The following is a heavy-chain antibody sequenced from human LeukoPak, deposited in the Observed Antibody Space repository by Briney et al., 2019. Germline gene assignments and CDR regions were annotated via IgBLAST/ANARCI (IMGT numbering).Heavy chain of an antibody. CDR3: ARSSGANTAFNI. J-gene: IGHJ3*02. V-gene: IGHV6-1*01. CDR1: GDSVSSNSAA. D-gene: IGHD6-25*01. CDR2: TYYRSKWYN. Sequence: SQTLSLTCDISGDSVSSNSAAWNWIRQPPLRGLEWLGRTYYRSKWYNDYAVSVKSRLSINADASKNQFSLQLNSVTPEDTAVYYCARSSGANTAFNIWGQGTMVTVSS.